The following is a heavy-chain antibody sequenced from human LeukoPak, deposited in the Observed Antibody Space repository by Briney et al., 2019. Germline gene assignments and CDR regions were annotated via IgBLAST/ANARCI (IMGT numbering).Heavy chain of an antibody. J-gene: IGHJ4*02. V-gene: IGHV3-30*02. CDR2: IRYDGSNK. D-gene: IGHD6-13*01. CDR3: AKEYHGIAAAVGPNDY. Sequence: QTGGSLRLSCAASGFTFSSYGMHWVRQAPGKGLEWVAFIRYDGSNKYYADSVKGRFTISRDNSKNTLYLQMNSLRAEDTAVYYCAKEYHGIAAAVGPNDYWGQGTLVTVSS. CDR1: GFTFSSYG.